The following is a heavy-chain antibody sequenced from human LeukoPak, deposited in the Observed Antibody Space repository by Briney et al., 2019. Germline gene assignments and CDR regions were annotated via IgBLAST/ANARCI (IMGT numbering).Heavy chain of an antibody. CDR1: GFTFSSYA. Sequence: GRPLRLSCAASGFTFSSYAMHWVRQAPGKGLEWVAVISYDGSNKYYADSVKGRFTISRDNSKNTLYLQMNSLRAEDTAVYYCASGRIDYWGQGTLVTVSS. CDR3: ASGRIDY. J-gene: IGHJ4*02. CDR2: ISYDGSNK. V-gene: IGHV3-30*04.